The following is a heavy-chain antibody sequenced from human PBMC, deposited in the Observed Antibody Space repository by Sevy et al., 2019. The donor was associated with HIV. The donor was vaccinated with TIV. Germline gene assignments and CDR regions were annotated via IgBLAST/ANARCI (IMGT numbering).Heavy chain of an antibody. CDR2: FDPEDGEK. J-gene: IGHJ4*02. D-gene: IGHD3-22*01. CDR1: GYTLTELS. Sequence: ASVKVSCKVSGYTLTELSMHWVRQAPGKGLEWMGGFDPEDGEKLYAQKFQGRVTMTEDTSTDTAYMELSSLRSEDTDVYYCTTMEYYHNIIGYSSGDYWGQGTLVTVSS. V-gene: IGHV1-24*01. CDR3: TTMEYYHNIIGYSSGDY.